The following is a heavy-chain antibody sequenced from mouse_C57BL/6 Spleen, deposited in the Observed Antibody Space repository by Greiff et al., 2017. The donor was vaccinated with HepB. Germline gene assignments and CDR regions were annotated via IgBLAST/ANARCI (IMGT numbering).Heavy chain of an antibody. J-gene: IGHJ3*01. V-gene: IGHV1-82*01. CDR2: IYPGDGDT. CDR3: AYSNYVAY. Sequence: VQLQQSGPELVKPGASVKISCKASGYAFSSSWMNWVKQRPGKGLEWIGRIYPGDGDTNYNGKFKGKATLTADKSSSTAYMQLSSLTSEDSAVYFCAYSNYVAYWGQGTLVTVSA. D-gene: IGHD2-5*01. CDR1: GYAFSSSW.